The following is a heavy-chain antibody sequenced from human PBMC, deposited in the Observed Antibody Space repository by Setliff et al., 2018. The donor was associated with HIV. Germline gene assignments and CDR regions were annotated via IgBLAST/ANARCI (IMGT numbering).Heavy chain of an antibody. CDR2: IYHSGST. CDR1: GYSFGNGYY. D-gene: IGHD6-13*01. J-gene: IGHJ4*02. Sequence: PSETLSLTCAVFGYSFGNGYYWGWIRQPPGKGPEWIGSIYHSGSTYYNPSLKSRVSISVDTSKNQFSLELRSVTAADTAVYYCAGRIATAAYYFDYWGRGTLVTVSS. V-gene: IGHV4-38-2*01. CDR3: AGRIATAAYYFDY.